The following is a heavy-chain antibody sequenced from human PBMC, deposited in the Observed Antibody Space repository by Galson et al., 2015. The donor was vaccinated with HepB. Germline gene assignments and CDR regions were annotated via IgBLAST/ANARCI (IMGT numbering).Heavy chain of an antibody. V-gene: IGHV3-30*14. CDR1: GFTFSSYA. J-gene: IGHJ3*02. Sequence: SLRLSCAASGFTFSSYAMHWVRQAPGKGLEWVAVISYDGSNKYYADSVKGRFTISRDTSKNTLYLQMSSLRPEDTAVYYCVKDRLIGGNYFDGFDIRGQGTMVTVSS. CDR2: ISYDGSNK. D-gene: IGHD4-23*01. CDR3: VKDRLIGGNYFDGFDI.